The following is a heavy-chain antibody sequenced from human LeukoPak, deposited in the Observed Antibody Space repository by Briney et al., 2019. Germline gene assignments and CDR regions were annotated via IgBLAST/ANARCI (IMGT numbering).Heavy chain of an antibody. D-gene: IGHD6-19*01. Sequence: GGSLRLSCAASGFTFSSYSMNWVRQAPGKGLEWVSSISSSSSYIYYADSVKGRFTISRDNAKNSLYLQMNSLRAEDTAVYYRARGRRISSGWYKGAFDYWGQGTLVTVSS. CDR2: ISSSSSYI. CDR1: GFTFSSYS. V-gene: IGHV3-21*01. CDR3: ARGRRISSGWYKGAFDY. J-gene: IGHJ4*02.